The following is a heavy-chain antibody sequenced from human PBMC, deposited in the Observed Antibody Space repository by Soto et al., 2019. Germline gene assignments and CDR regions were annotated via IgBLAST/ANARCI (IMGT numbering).Heavy chain of an antibody. CDR2: IYYSGST. J-gene: IGHJ4*02. CDR3: ARVSTWIQLHGRYFDY. CDR1: GGSISSGDYY. D-gene: IGHD5-18*01. Sequence: PSETLSLTCTVSGGSISSGDYYWSWIRQPPGKGLEWIGYIYYSGSTYYNPSLKSRVTISVDTSKNQFSLKLSSVTAADTAVYYCARVSTWIQLHGRYFDYWGQGTLVTVSS. V-gene: IGHV4-30-4*01.